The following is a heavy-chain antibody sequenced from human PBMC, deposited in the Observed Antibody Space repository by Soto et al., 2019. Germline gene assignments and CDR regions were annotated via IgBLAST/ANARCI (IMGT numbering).Heavy chain of an antibody. V-gene: IGHV1-18*01. CDR2: IRAYNGNT. Sequence: QVQLVQSGAEVKKPGASVKVSCKASGYTFTSYGINWVRQAPGQGLEWMGWIRAYNGNTNYAQKLQGRDTMTTDTSTSTPYMELRSLRPDDTAVYYCARDLPPEDYWGQGTLVTVSS. CDR1: GYTFTSYG. J-gene: IGHJ4*02. CDR3: ARDLPPEDY.